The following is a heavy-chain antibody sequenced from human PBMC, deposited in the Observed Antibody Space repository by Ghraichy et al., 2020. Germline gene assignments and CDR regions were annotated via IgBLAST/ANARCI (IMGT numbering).Heavy chain of an antibody. Sequence: SETLSLTCTVSGDSISSYYWSWIRQPPGKGLEWIGYISTSGVTNYNPSLRSRVTISVDTSKNQFSLKLRSVTAADTAVYYCASLGGTYDYWGQGTLVTVSA. V-gene: IGHV4-59*01. D-gene: IGHD3-16*01. J-gene: IGHJ4*02. CDR1: GDSISSYY. CDR3: ASLGGTYDY. CDR2: ISTSGVT.